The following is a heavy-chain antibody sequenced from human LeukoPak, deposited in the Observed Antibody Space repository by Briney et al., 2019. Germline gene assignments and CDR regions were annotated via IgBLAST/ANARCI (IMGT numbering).Heavy chain of an antibody. CDR3: ARAYSSGDEDYFDY. V-gene: IGHV5-51*01. CDR2: IYPGDSNT. J-gene: IGHJ4*02. D-gene: IGHD6-19*01. Sequence: GESLKISCEGSGYSFTNYWIAWVRQMPGKGLEWMGIIYPGDSNTRYSPSFQGQVTISADKSISTAYLQWSSLKASDTAIYYCARAYSSGDEDYFDYWGQGTLVTVSS. CDR1: GYSFTNYW.